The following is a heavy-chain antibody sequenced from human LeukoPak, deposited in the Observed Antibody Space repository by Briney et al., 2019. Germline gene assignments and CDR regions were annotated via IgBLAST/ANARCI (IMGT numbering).Heavy chain of an antibody. CDR1: GFTFSSYG. J-gene: IGHJ4*02. V-gene: IGHV3-23*01. CDR2: ISGSGSYT. D-gene: IGHD2-15*01. Sequence: PGGSLRLSCAASGFTFSSYGMSWVRQAPGKGLEWVSIISGSGSYTHYADSMKGRITISRDNSKNTLYLQMNSLRAEDTAVYYCAKVGGWGQGTLVTVSS. CDR3: AKVGG.